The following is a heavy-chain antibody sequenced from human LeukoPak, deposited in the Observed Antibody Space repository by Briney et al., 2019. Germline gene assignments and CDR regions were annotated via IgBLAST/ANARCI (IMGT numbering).Heavy chain of an antibody. CDR2: IYHSGST. Sequence: SETLTLTCTVSGYSISSGYYWGWIRQPPGKGLEWIGSIYHSGSTYYNPSLKSRVTISVDTSKNQFSLKLSSVTAADTAVYYCARALGRYYYYYMDVWGKGTTVTVSS. CDR3: ARALGRYYYYYMDV. CDR1: GYSISSGYY. V-gene: IGHV4-38-2*02. D-gene: IGHD3-10*01. J-gene: IGHJ6*03.